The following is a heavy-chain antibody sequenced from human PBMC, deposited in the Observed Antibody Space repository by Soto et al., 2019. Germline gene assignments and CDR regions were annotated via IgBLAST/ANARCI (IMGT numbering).Heavy chain of an antibody. D-gene: IGHD5-12*01. CDR1: GFTFINFG. CDR3: AKEMLASISRPFDY. CDR2: ISGRGSSS. J-gene: IGHJ4*02. Sequence: LRLSCSASGFTFINFGIRWVRQAPGKGLEWIASISGRGSSSYYADSVKGRFTISRDNYRNTLFLQIYNLTVEDTAVYYCAKEMLASISRPFDYWGQGSLVTVSS. V-gene: IGHV3-23*01.